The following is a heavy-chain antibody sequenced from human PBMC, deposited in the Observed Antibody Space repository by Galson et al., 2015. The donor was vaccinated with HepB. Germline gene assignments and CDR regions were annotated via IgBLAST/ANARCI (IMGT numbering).Heavy chain of an antibody. V-gene: IGHV3-33*06. Sequence: SLRLSCAASGFTFSSYGMHWVRQAPGKGLEWVAVIWYDGSNKYYADSVKGRFTISRDNSKNTLYLQMNSLRAEDTAVYYCAKDLPAFDIWGQGTMVTVSS. J-gene: IGHJ3*02. CDR3: AKDLPAFDI. CDR1: GFTFSSYG. CDR2: IWYDGSNK.